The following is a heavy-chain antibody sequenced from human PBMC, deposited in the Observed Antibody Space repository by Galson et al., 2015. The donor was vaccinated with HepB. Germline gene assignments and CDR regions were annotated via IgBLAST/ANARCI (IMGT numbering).Heavy chain of an antibody. CDR1: GFTFGSYS. D-gene: IGHD3-16*01. CDR3: ARGLMRLVDS. CDR2: TNTIGTSI. J-gene: IGHJ4*02. Sequence: SLRLSCAASGFTFGSYSMSWVRQAPGKGLEWVSYTNTIGTSIYYVDSVKGRFTISRDNAKNSVFLQMNSLRVEDTAVYYCARGLMRLVDSWGQGTLVTVTS. V-gene: IGHV3-48*01.